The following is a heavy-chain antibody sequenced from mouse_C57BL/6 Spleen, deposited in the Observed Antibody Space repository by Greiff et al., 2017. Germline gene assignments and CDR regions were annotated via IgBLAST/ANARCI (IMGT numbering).Heavy chain of an antibody. J-gene: IGHJ3*01. CDR1: GYSITSGYD. Sequence: EVKLLESGPGMVKPSQSLSLTCTVTGYSITSGYDWHWIRHFPGNKLEWMGYISYSGSTNYNPSLKSRISITHDTSKNHFFLKLNSVTTEDTATYYCARDSYDYDGGFAYWRQGALVTVSA. CDR3: ARDSYDYDGGFAY. V-gene: IGHV3-1*01. D-gene: IGHD2-4*01. CDR2: ISYSGST.